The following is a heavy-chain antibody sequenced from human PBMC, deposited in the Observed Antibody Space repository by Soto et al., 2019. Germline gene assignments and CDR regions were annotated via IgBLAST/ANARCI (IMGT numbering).Heavy chain of an antibody. CDR2: INPDNGNT. Sequence: QVQLVQSGAEVKKPGASVKISCKASGYTFTRYTMNWVRQAPGQRLEWMGWINPDNGNTKSSQKFQDRVIITRDTSARTAYMDLSSLRSEDTAVYYCARGIATGQLDPWGQGTLVTASS. CDR1: GYTFTRYT. CDR3: ARGIATGQLDP. V-gene: IGHV1-3*01. J-gene: IGHJ5*02. D-gene: IGHD2-15*01.